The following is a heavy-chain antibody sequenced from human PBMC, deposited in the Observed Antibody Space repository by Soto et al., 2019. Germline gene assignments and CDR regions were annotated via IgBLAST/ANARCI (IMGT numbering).Heavy chain of an antibody. D-gene: IGHD2-21*02. CDR3: ARDYAIVVVTAGLDAFDI. J-gene: IGHJ3*02. CDR2: ISAYNGNT. Sequence: ASVKVSCKASGYTFTSYGISWVRQAPGQGLEWMGWISAYNGNTNYAQKLQGRVTMTTDTSTSTAYMELRSLRSDDTAVYYCARDYAIVVVTAGLDAFDIWGQGTIVAV. CDR1: GYTFTSYG. V-gene: IGHV1-18*01.